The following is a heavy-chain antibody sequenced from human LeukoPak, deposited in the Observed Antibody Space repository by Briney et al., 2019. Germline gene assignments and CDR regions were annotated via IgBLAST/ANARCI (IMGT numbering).Heavy chain of an antibody. Sequence: PSETLSLTCTVSGGSISSSSYYWGWIRQPPGKGLEWIGSIYYSGSTYYNPSLKSRVTISVDTSKNQFSLKLSSATAADTAVYYCARRGAENNFDYWGQGTLVTVSS. V-gene: IGHV4-39*01. CDR2: IYYSGST. CDR3: ARRGAENNFDY. CDR1: GGSISSSSYY. J-gene: IGHJ4*02.